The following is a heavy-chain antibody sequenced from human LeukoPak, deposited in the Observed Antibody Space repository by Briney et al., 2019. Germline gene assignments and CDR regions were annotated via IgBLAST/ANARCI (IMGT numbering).Heavy chain of an antibody. V-gene: IGHV3-20*04. CDR1: GFTFDDYG. J-gene: IGHJ3*02. CDR3: AKKRIRITIFGVVIIEGGYPI. CDR2: INWNGGST. D-gene: IGHD3-3*01. Sequence: GGSLRLSCAASGFTFDDYGMSWVRQAPGKGLEWVSGINWNGGSTGYADSVTGRLTISRDNAKNSLYLQMNSLRAEDTAVYYCAKKRIRITIFGVVIIEGGYPIWGQGTMVTVSS.